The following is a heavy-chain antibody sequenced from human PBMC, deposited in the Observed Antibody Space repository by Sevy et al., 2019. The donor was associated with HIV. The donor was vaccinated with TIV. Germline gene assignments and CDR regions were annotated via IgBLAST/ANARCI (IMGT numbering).Heavy chain of an antibody. D-gene: IGHD3-10*01. CDR1: GYTFSSYG. CDR3: AREGYYYRSRTYRPPNYYGMDV. Sequence: ASVKVSCKAAGYTFSSYGISWVRQAPGQGLEWMGLISDYNGYTNYAHKFQGRVTMSTETSTRTAYMELRSLRSDDTAVYFCAREGYYYRSRTYRPPNYYGMDVWGQGTAVTVSS. J-gene: IGHJ6*02. CDR2: ISDYNGYT. V-gene: IGHV1-18*01.